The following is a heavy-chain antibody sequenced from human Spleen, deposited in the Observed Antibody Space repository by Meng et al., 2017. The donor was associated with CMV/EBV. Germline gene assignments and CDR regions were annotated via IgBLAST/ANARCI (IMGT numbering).Heavy chain of an antibody. J-gene: IGHJ4*02. CDR1: GFTFSDYY. CDR2: INASSTIM. V-gene: IGHV3-11*01. CDR3: AKDASSVLGYCGSTSCYMIDY. Sequence: GGSLRLSCAASGFTFSDYYMTWIRQAPGKGLQWISYINASSTIMYYADSVKGRFTISRDNSKNTVYLEMKSLRADDTAVYYCAKDASSVLGYCGSTSCYMIDYWGQGTLVTVSS. D-gene: IGHD2-2*02.